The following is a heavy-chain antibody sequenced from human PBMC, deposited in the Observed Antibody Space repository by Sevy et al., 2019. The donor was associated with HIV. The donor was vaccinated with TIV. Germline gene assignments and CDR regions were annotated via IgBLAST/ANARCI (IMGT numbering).Heavy chain of an antibody. CDR1: GFTFSSYA. V-gene: IGHV3-23*01. CDR3: AKVRRPDAFDI. Sequence: CGYLRLSCAASGFTFSSYAMSCVRQAPGKGLEGVSAISGSGGSTYYADSVKGRFTISRDNSKNTLYLQMNSLRAEDTAVYYCAKVRRPDAFDIWGQGTMVNVSS. CDR2: ISGSGGST. J-gene: IGHJ3*02.